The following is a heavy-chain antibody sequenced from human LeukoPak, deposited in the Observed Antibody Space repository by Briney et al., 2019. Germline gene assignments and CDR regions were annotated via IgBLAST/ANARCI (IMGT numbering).Heavy chain of an antibody. V-gene: IGHV3-30*04. CDR3: ASGIQLWSWFDY. J-gene: IGHJ4*02. D-gene: IGHD5-18*01. Sequence: PGGSLRLSCAASGFTFSSYAMHWVRQAPGKGLEWVVVISYDGSNKYYADSVKGRFTISRDNSKNTLYLQMNSLRAEDTAVYYCASGIQLWSWFDYWGQGTLVTVSS. CDR1: GFTFSSYA. CDR2: ISYDGSNK.